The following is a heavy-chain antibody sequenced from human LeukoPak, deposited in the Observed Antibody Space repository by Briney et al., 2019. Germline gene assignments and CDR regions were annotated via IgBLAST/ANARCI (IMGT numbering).Heavy chain of an antibody. D-gene: IGHD6-19*01. Sequence: KGVAKIQTKTLKSVSSISSSSSYIYYADSVKGRFTISRDNAKNSLYLQMNSLRAEDTAVYYCARDRAVAANAFDIWGQGTMVTVSS. V-gene: IGHV3-21*01. CDR2: ISSSSSYI. J-gene: IGHJ3*02. CDR3: ARDRAVAANAFDI.